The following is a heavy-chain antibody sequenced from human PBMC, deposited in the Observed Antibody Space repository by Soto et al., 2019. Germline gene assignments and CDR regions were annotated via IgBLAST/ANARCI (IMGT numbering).Heavy chain of an antibody. CDR3: ARLPSRDFENY. J-gene: IGHJ4*02. D-gene: IGHD3-3*01. CDR2: MFYGVST. CDR1: GSSINSSGYY. V-gene: IGHV4-39*01. Sequence: KTSETLSLTCTVSGSSINSSGYYWGWIRQPPGKGLEWIGSMFYGVSTYYNPSLKSRVTVSVDTSKNQFSLNLRSVTAADTAVDYGARLPSRDFENYLGQGTRVTVSS.